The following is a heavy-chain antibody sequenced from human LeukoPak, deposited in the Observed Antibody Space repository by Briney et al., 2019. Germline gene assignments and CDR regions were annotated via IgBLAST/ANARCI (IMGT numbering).Heavy chain of an antibody. D-gene: IGHD3-22*01. V-gene: IGHV4-61*01. Sequence: SETLSLTCTVSGGSISSSSYYWGWIRQPPGKGLEWIGYIYYSGSTNYNPSLKSRVTISVDTSKNQFSLKLSSVTAADTAVYYCARDASDYYDSSVYAFDIWGQGTMVTVSS. CDR3: ARDASDYYDSSVYAFDI. CDR2: IYYSGST. J-gene: IGHJ3*02. CDR1: GGSISSSSYY.